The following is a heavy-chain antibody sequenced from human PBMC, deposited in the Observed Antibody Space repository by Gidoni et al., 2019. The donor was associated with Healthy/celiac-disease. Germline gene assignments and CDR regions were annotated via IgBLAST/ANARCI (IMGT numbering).Heavy chain of an antibody. CDR3: ASIGVAETVDY. V-gene: IGHV4-39*01. J-gene: IGHJ4*02. CDR2: IYYSGCT. D-gene: IGHD6-19*01. CDR1: GGSISSSSYY. Sequence: QLQLQESGPGLVKPSETLSLTCTVSGGSISSSSYYWGWIRQPPGKGLEWIGSIYYSGCTYYDPSLKSRVTISVDTSKNQLSLKLSSVTAADTAVYYCASIGVAETVDYWGQGTLVTVSS.